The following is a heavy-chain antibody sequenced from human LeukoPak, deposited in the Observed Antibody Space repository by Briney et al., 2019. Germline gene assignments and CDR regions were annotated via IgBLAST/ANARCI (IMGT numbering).Heavy chain of an antibody. Sequence: GGSLRLSCAASGFTFSSYGMHWARQAPGKGLEWVAFIRYDGSNKYYADSVKGRFTISRDNSKNTLYLQMNSLRAEDTAVYYCAKDLRVTIFLRGRPFPLDYWGQGTLVTVSS. D-gene: IGHD3-9*01. J-gene: IGHJ4*02. V-gene: IGHV3-30*02. CDR2: IRYDGSNK. CDR1: GFTFSSYG. CDR3: AKDLRVTIFLRGRPFPLDY.